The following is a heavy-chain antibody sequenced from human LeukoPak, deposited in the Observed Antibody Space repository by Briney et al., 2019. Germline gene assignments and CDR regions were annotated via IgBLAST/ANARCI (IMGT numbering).Heavy chain of an antibody. D-gene: IGHD2-2*01. CDR3: ARDSRPLYYYMDV. Sequence: SGTLSLTCSVSGGSISNNNWWSWVRQSPGKGLEWIGNIYHSGTTHYNPSLKSRVTISIDTSKNQFSLKLSSVTAADTAVYYCARDSRPLYYYMDVWGKGTTVTVSS. CDR1: GGSISNNNW. CDR2: IYHSGTT. J-gene: IGHJ6*03. V-gene: IGHV4-4*02.